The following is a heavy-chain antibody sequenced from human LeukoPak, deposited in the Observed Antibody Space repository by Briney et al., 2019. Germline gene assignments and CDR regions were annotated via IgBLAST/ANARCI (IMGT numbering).Heavy chain of an antibody. CDR2: ISSSSSYI. Sequence: GGSLRLSCAASGFTFSSYSMYSVRQAPGKGLEWVSSISSSSSYIYYADSVKGRFTISRDNAKNSLYLQMNSLRAEDTAVYYCAREVRGGYCSSTSCYTSWGQGTLVTVSS. CDR1: GFTFSSYS. D-gene: IGHD2-2*02. CDR3: AREVRGGYCSSTSCYTS. V-gene: IGHV3-21*01. J-gene: IGHJ4*02.